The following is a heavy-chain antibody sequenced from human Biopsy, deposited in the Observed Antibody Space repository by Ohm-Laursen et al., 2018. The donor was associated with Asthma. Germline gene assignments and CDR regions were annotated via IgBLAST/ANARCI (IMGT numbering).Heavy chain of an antibody. CDR1: GVNVTNNY. Sequence: SLRLSCAASGVNVTNNYMTWVRQAPGKGLEWVSIMYAGGSRFYADRVKGRFTISRDDSRDTLYLRLNSLTAEDTAVYFCARGGFCSGVTCFPFDHWGQGTRVSVSS. CDR3: ARGGFCSGVTCFPFDH. D-gene: IGHD3-3*01. J-gene: IGHJ4*02. V-gene: IGHV3-53*01. CDR2: MYAGGSR.